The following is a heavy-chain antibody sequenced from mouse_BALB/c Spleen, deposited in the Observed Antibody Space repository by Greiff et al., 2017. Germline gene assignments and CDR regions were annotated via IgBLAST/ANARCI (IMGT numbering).Heavy chain of an antibody. V-gene: IGHV1S56*01. CDR2: IYPGNVNT. CDR3: ARSTGPYWYLDV. Sequence: QVQLQQSGPELVKPGASVRISCKASGYTFTSYYIHWVKQRPGQGLEWIGWIYPGNVNTKYNEKFKGKATLTADKSSSTAYMQLSSLTSEDSAVYFCARSTGPYWYLDVWGAGTTVTVSS. J-gene: IGHJ1*01. CDR1: GYTFTSYY. D-gene: IGHD4-1*02.